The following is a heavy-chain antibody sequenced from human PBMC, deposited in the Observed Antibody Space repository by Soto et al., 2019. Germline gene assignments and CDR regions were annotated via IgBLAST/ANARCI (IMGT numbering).Heavy chain of an antibody. Sequence: GESLKISCKGSVYSFAGYWITWVRQKPGKGLEWMGRIDPSDSQTYYSPSFRGHVTISVTKSITTVFLQWSSLRASDTAMYYCARQIYDADTGPNFQYYFDSWGQGTPVTVSS. CDR2: IDPSDSQT. J-gene: IGHJ4*02. D-gene: IGHD5-18*01. CDR1: VYSFAGYW. V-gene: IGHV5-10-1*01. CDR3: ARQIYDADTGPNFQYYFDS.